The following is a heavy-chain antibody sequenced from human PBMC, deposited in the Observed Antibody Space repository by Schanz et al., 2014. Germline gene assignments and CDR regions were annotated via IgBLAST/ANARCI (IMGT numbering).Heavy chain of an antibody. CDR2: ILGLASTT. CDR3: ARSRSGFYFDY. J-gene: IGHJ4*02. Sequence: EVHLVESGGGLVQPGGSLRLSCAASGITFSSHSFNWVRQAPGKGLEWVSAILGLASTTYYADSVKGRFTISRDNSKNSLYLQMNSLRAEDTAVYYCARSRSGFYFDYWGQGTLXTVSS. V-gene: IGHV3-48*01. D-gene: IGHD1-26*01. CDR1: GITFSSHS.